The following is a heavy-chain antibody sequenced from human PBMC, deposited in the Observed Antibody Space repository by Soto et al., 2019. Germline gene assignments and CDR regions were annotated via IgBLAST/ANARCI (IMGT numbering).Heavy chain of an antibody. CDR3: ARVDTMVRGVIITIGY. D-gene: IGHD3-10*01. CDR2: ISAYNGNT. CDR1: GYTFTSYG. Sequence: QVQLVQSGAEVKKPGASVKVSCKASGYTFTSYGISWVRQAPGQGLEWMGWISAYNGNTNYAQKLQGRVTMTTDTXTXRAYMELRSLRSDDTAVYYCARVDTMVRGVIITIGYWGQGTLVTVSS. J-gene: IGHJ4*02. V-gene: IGHV1-18*01.